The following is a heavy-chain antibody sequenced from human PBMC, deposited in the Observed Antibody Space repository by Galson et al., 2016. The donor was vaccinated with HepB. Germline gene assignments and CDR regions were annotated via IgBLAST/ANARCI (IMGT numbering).Heavy chain of an antibody. J-gene: IGHJ4*02. CDR1: GLNFSTHS. Sequence: LRLSCAASGLNFSTHSMNWVRQAPGKGLEWVSYISSGSSLIYYADSVKGRFTISRDNAKNSLFLQMNSLRDEDSAVYYCARDREQWLVAHAFDIWGQGTLVTVSS. CDR3: ARDREQWLVAHAFDI. CDR2: ISSGSSLI. D-gene: IGHD6-19*01. V-gene: IGHV3-48*02.